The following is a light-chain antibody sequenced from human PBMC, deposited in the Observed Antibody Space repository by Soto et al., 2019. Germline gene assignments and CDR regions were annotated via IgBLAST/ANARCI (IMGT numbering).Light chain of an antibody. CDR1: SSNIGSNT. CDR2: SNN. V-gene: IGLV1-44*01. CDR3: AAWDDSLNEYV. Sequence: QSVLTQPPSASGTPGQRVTISCSGSSSNIGSNTVNWYRHLPGTAPKLLIYSNNQRPSGVPDRISGSKSGTPASLAISGLQSEDEADYYCAAWDDSLNEYVFGTGTKVTVL. J-gene: IGLJ1*01.